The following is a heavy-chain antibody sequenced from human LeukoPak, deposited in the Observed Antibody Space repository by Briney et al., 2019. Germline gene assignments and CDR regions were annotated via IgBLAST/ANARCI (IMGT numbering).Heavy chain of an antibody. CDR3: VKDIGSGSYRYGGYFDY. V-gene: IGHV3-9*03. Sequence: GGSLRLSCAASGFTFSSYAMSWVRQAPGKGLEWVAGISRNSDSTGYADSVKGRFTISRDNAKNSLYLQMNSLRAEDMALYYCVKDIGSGSYRYGGYFDYWGQGTLVTVSS. J-gene: IGHJ4*02. D-gene: IGHD1-26*01. CDR2: ISRNSDST. CDR1: GFTFSSYA.